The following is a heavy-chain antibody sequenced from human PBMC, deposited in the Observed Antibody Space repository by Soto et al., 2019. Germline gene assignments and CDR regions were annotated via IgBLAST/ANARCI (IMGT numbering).Heavy chain of an antibody. CDR1: GFTFSTYS. Sequence: PGGSLRLSCAASGFTFSTYSMNWVRQAPGKGLEWVSSISSDISYIYYADSVKGRFTISRDNANNSLYLQMSSLRAEDTAVYHCVASSRQYDCRSGYQGDFDNVDQEALEAVSS. J-gene: IGHJ4*02. V-gene: IGHV3-21*01. CDR3: VASSRQYDCRSGYQGDFDN. D-gene: IGHD3-3*01. CDR2: ISSDISYI.